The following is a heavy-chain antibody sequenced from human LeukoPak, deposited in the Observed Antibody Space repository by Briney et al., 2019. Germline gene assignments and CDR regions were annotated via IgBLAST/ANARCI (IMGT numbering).Heavy chain of an antibody. Sequence: GGSLRLSCAASGFTFSSYAMSWVRQAPGKGLEWVSAISGSGGSTYYADSVKGRFTISRDNSKNTLYLQMNSLRAEETAVYYCASTRGYSGYGVFDYWGQGTLVTVSS. D-gene: IGHD5-12*01. CDR1: GFTFSSYA. V-gene: IGHV3-23*01. CDR2: ISGSGGST. J-gene: IGHJ4*02. CDR3: ASTRGYSGYGVFDY.